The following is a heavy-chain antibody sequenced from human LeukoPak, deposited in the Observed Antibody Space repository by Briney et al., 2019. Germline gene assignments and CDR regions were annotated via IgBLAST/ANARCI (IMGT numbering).Heavy chain of an antibody. D-gene: IGHD4-17*01. Sequence: ASVKVSCKASGYTFTIYYMHWVRQAPGQGLGWMGVINPSGGSTSYAQKFQGRVTMTRDTSTSTVNLELSSLRSEDTAVYYCARDDDYGTYWGQGTLVTVSS. J-gene: IGHJ4*02. CDR2: INPSGGST. V-gene: IGHV1-46*01. CDR3: ARDDDYGTY. CDR1: GYTFTIYY.